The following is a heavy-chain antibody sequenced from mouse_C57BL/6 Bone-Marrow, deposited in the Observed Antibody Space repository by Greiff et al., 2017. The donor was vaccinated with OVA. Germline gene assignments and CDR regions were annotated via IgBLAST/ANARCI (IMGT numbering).Heavy chain of an antibody. CDR2: IYPGSGNT. CDR1: GYTFTDHY. CDR3: ARDDGYFFEY. Sequence: QVQLQQSGAEVVRPGASVKLSCKASGYTFTDHYINWVKQRPGQGLEWIARIYPGSGNTYYNEKFKGKATLTAEKSSNTADMQLSSLTSEDSAVYFCARDDGYFFEYWGQGTTLTVSS. J-gene: IGHJ2*01. D-gene: IGHD2-3*01. V-gene: IGHV1-76*01.